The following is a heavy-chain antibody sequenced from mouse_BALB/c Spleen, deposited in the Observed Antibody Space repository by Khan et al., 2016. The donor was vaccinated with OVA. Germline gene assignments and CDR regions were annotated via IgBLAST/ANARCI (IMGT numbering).Heavy chain of an antibody. CDR1: GFTFNTYA. V-gene: IGHV10-1*02. J-gene: IGHJ4*01. CDR3: VRHPWMYY. Sequence: EVQLVESGGGLVQPKGSLKLSCAASGFTFNTYAMNWVRQAPGKGLEWVARIRSKSNNNAKYYADSVKDRLTISRDDSQTMLYLHMNNSKTEDTAMCDCVRHPWMYYWGRGTSVTGSS. CDR2: IRSKSNNNAK.